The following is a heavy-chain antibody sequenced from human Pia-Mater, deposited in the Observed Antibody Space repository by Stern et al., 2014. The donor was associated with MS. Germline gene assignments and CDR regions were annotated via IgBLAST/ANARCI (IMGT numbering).Heavy chain of an antibody. Sequence: EVQLVESGGGVVRPGGSLRLACEASRFKFGDYGMGWVRQVTGKGVEWVSGNNWNGGSIGYADSVRGRFTISRDNAKKSLYLQMNSLRAEDTAVYYCARDRGFLEWTGTLDVWGQGTTVTVSS. CDR2: NNWNGGSI. CDR1: RFKFGDYG. V-gene: IGHV3-20*04. J-gene: IGHJ6*02. CDR3: ARDRGFLEWTGTLDV. D-gene: IGHD3-3*01.